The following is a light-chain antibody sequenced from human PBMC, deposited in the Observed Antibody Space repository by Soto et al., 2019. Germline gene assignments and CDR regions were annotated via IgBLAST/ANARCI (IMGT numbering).Light chain of an antibody. CDR3: CSYAGSSTFVV. CDR2: EGN. Sequence: QSALTQPASVSGSPGQSITISCAGTSSDVGSYNFVSWYQQHPGKAPKLMIYEGNKRPSGVSNRFSGSKSGNTASLTISGLQAADEADYYGCSYAGSSTFVVFGGGPNVTVL. CDR1: SSDVGSYNF. J-gene: IGLJ2*01. V-gene: IGLV2-23*03.